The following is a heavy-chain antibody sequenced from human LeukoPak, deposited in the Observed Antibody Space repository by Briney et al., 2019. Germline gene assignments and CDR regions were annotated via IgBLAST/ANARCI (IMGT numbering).Heavy chain of an antibody. CDR3: ARDREQQLARGWFNP. V-gene: IGHV4-61*02. CDR2: IYTSGST. Sequence: SETLSLTCTVSGGSISSGSYYWSWIRQPAGKGLEWIGRIYTSGSTNYNPSLKSRVTISVDTSKNQFSLKLSSVTAADTAVYYCARDREQQLARGWFNPWGQGTLVTVSS. J-gene: IGHJ5*02. D-gene: IGHD6-13*01. CDR1: GGSISSGSYY.